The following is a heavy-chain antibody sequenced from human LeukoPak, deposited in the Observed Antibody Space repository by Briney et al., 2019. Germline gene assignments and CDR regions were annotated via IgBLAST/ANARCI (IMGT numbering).Heavy chain of an antibody. Sequence: PGWSLRLSCAASGFTFSSYSMNWVRQAPGKGLEWVSSISSSSSYIYYADSVKGRFTISRDNAKNSLYLQMNSLRAEDTAVYYCAREGIVVVPAARRYFDYWGQGTLVTVSS. CDR1: GFTFSSYS. J-gene: IGHJ4*02. D-gene: IGHD2-2*01. V-gene: IGHV3-21*01. CDR2: ISSSSSYI. CDR3: AREGIVVVPAARRYFDY.